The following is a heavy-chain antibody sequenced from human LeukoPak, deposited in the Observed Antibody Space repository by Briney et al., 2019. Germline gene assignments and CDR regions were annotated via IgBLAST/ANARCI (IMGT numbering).Heavy chain of an antibody. CDR2: IKQDGSEK. D-gene: IGHD2-15*01. Sequence: GVSLRLSCAASGITFSSYWMTWVRQAPGKGLEWVANIKQDGSEKYHVDSVKGRFTISRDNAKNSLYLQMNSLRAEDTAVYYCARDTGCSGGTCYSFYDYWGQGTLVTVSS. V-gene: IGHV3-7*01. CDR1: GITFSSYW. CDR3: ARDTGCSGGTCYSFYDY. J-gene: IGHJ4*02.